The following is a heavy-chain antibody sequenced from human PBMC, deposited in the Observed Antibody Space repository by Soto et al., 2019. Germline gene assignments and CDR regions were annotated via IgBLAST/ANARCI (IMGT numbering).Heavy chain of an antibody. CDR2: IWYDGSNK. D-gene: IGHD2-8*01. J-gene: IGHJ4*02. CDR1: GFTFSSYG. CDR3: ARGQVVLMVYE. V-gene: IGHV3-33*01. Sequence: PGGSLRLSCAASGFTFSSYGMHWVRQAPGKGLEWVAVIWYDGSNKYYADSVKGRFTISRDNSKNTLYLQMNSLRAEDTAVYYCARGQVVLMVYEWGQGTLVTVSS.